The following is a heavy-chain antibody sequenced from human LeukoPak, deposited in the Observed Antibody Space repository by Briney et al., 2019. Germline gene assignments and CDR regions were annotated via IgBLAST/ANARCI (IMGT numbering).Heavy chain of an antibody. Sequence: GGSLRLSCAASGFTFSSYGMPWVRQAPGKGLEWVAVIWYDGSNKYYADSVKGRFTISRDNSKNTLYLQMNSLRAEDTAVYYCARDLVPYDSSGYSPGGFDYWGQGTLVTVSS. CDR3: ARDLVPYDSSGYSPGGFDY. D-gene: IGHD3-22*01. J-gene: IGHJ4*02. V-gene: IGHV3-33*01. CDR2: IWYDGSNK. CDR1: GFTFSSYG.